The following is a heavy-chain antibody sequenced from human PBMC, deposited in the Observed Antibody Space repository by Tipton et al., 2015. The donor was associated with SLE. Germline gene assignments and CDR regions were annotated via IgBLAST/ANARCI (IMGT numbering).Heavy chain of an antibody. V-gene: IGHV4-34*01. CDR3: ARRGRGSPDY. Sequence: TLSLTCAVYGGSFSGYYWSWIRQPSGKGLEWIGSIYYSGSTYYNPSLKSRVTISVDTSKNQFSLKLSSVTAADTAVYYCARRGRGSPDYWGQGTLVTVSS. J-gene: IGHJ4*02. D-gene: IGHD3-10*01. CDR2: IYYSGST. CDR1: GGSFSGYY.